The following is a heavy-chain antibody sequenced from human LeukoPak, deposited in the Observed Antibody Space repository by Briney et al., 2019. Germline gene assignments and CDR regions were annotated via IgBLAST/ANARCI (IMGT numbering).Heavy chain of an antibody. J-gene: IGHJ4*02. CDR2: IYYSGST. CDR3: ARRIAVAGSPHFDY. Sequence: SETLSLTCTVSGGSISSSSYYWGWIRQPPGKGLEWIGSIYYSGSTYYHPSLKSRVTISVDTSKNQFSLKLSSVTAADTAAYYCARRIAVAGSPHFDYWGQGTLVTVSS. CDR1: GGSISSSSYY. D-gene: IGHD6-19*01. V-gene: IGHV4-39*01.